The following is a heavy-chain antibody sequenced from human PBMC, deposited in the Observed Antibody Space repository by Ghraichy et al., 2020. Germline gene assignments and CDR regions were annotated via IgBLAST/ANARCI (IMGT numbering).Heavy chain of an antibody. CDR1: GYTFTTYY. CDR3: ACYPDGGPFDY. D-gene: IGHD2-15*01. V-gene: IGHV5-51*01. CDR2: IHPGDSNT. J-gene: IGHJ4*02. Sequence: GGSLRLSCKASGYTFTTYYIAWVRQMPGKGLEWMGIIHPGDSNTRYSPSFQGQVTISADKSITTAYLQWSSLKASDTAMYFCACYPDGGPFDYWGQGTLVTVSS.